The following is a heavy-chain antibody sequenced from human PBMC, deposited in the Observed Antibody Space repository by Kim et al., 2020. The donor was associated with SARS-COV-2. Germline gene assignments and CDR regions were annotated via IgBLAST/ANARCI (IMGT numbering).Heavy chain of an antibody. V-gene: IGHV3-7*03. Sequence: GGSLRLSCAASGFTFSSYWMSWVRQAPGKGLEWVANIKQDGSEKYYVDSVKGRFTISRDNAKNSLYLQMNSLRAEDTAVYYCGRYFDLSQGAVDYWGQGTLVTVSS. CDR3: GRYFDLSQGAVDY. CDR2: IKQDGSEK. J-gene: IGHJ4*02. D-gene: IGHD3-9*01. CDR1: GFTFSSYW.